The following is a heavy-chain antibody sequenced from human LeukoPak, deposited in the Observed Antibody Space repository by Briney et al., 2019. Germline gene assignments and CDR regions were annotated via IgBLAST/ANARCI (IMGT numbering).Heavy chain of an antibody. CDR3: ARGGSYTEYYFDY. D-gene: IGHD1-26*01. CDR2: ISSNGGST. J-gene: IGHJ4*02. CDR1: GFTFSSYA. Sequence: GGSLRLSCAASGFTFSSYAMHWVRQAPEKGLEYVSAISSNGGSTYYANSVKGRFTISRDNSKNTLYLQMGSLRAEDMAVYYCARGGSYTEYYFDYWGQGTLVTVSS. V-gene: IGHV3-64*01.